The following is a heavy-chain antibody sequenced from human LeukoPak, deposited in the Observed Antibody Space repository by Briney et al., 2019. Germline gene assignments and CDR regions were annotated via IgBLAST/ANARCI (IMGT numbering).Heavy chain of an antibody. CDR3: ARGHNTWIQLWLQLDY. V-gene: IGHV1-2*02. D-gene: IGHD5-18*01. Sequence: GASVKVSCKASGYTFTGYYMHWVRQAPGQGLEWMGWINPNSGGTNYAQKFQSRVTMTRDTSISTAYMELSRLRSEDTAVYYCARGHNTWIQLWLQLDYWGQGTLVTVSS. CDR2: INPNSGGT. CDR1: GYTFTGYY. J-gene: IGHJ4*02.